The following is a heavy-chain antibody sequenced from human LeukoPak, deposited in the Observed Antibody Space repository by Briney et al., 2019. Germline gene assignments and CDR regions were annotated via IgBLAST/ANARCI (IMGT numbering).Heavy chain of an antibody. Sequence: PGGSLRLSCAASGFTFSTYGMHWVRQAPGKGLDWVAVISPDGRSEHYADSVKGRFTFSRDNSQNTLYLQMNSLRTEDTAVYFCARRRQGAMDDIHWYFDLWGRGTLVTVSS. V-gene: IGHV3-30*03. CDR2: ISPDGRSE. CDR1: GFTFSTYG. D-gene: IGHD5-18*01. CDR3: ARRRQGAMDDIHWYFDL. J-gene: IGHJ2*01.